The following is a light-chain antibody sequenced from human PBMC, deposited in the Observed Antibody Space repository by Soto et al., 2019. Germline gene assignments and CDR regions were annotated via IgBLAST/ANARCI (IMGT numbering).Light chain of an antibody. CDR1: QSLLHSNGYNY. V-gene: IGKV2-28*01. CDR2: LNS. Sequence: DIVMTQSPLSLPFTPGEPASISCRSSQSLLHSNGYNYLDWYLQKPGQSPQLLIYLNSNLASGVPERFSGSGSGTDFTLKISRVEAEDVGVYYCMQALQTPLTFGGGTKVEIK. CDR3: MQALQTPLT. J-gene: IGKJ4*01.